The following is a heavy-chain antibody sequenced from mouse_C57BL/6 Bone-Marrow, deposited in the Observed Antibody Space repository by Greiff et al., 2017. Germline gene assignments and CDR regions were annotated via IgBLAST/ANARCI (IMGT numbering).Heavy chain of an antibody. CDR2: IDPENGDT. CDR3: TTEYYYEV. V-gene: IGHV14-4*01. Sequence: SGAELVRPGASVKLSCTASGFNIKDDYMHWVKQRPEQGLEWIGWIDPENGDTEYASKFQGKATITANTSSNTAYLQLSSLTSEDTAVYYCTTEYYYEVWGTGTTVTVSS. CDR1: GFNIKDDY. J-gene: IGHJ1*03. D-gene: IGHD2-10*02.